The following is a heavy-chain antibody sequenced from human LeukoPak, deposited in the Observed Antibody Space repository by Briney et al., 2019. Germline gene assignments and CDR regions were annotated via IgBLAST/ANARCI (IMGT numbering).Heavy chain of an antibody. Sequence: SETLSLTCTVSGGSISSGGYYWSWIRQHPGKGLEWIGYIYYSGSTNYNPSLKSRVTISVDTSKNQFSLKLSSVTAADTAVYYCALGGNPYYFDYWGQGTLVTVSS. CDR2: IYYSGST. J-gene: IGHJ4*02. CDR3: ALGGNPYYFDY. V-gene: IGHV4-61*08. D-gene: IGHD4-23*01. CDR1: GGSISSGGYY.